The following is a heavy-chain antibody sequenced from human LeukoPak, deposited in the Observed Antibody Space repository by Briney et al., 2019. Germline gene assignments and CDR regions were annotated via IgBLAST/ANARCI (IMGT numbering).Heavy chain of an antibody. Sequence: ASVTVSCKASGYTFTIYGISWVRQAPGQGLEWMGWISAYNGNTNYAQKLQGRVTMTTDTSTSTAYMELRSLRSDDTAVYYCARSRSSWTYDYWGQGTLVTVSS. CDR3: ARSRSSWTYDY. D-gene: IGHD6-13*01. J-gene: IGHJ4*02. CDR1: GYTFTIYG. CDR2: ISAYNGNT. V-gene: IGHV1-18*04.